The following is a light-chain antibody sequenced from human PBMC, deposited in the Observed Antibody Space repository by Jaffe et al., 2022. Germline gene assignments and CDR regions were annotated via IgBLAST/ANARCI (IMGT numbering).Light chain of an antibody. Sequence: QLVLTQSPSASASLGASVKLTCTLSSGHSSYAIAWHQQQPEKGPRYLMKLNSDGSHSKGDGIPDRFSGSSSGAERYLTISSLQSEDEADYYCQTWGTGIQGVFGTGTKVTVL. V-gene: IGLV4-69*01. CDR1: SGHSSYA. CDR2: LNSDGSH. CDR3: QTWGTGIQGV. J-gene: IGLJ1*01.